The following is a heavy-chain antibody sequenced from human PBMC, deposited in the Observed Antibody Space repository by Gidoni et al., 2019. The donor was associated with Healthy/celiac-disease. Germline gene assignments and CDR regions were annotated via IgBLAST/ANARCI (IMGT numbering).Heavy chain of an antibody. CDR2: IYYSGST. CDR3: ATYHVAVAVAWYFDL. D-gene: IGHD6-19*01. CDR1: GGSVSSGSYY. Sequence: QVQLQESGPGLVKPSETLSLTCTVSGGSVSSGSYYWSWIRQPPGKGLEWIGYIYYSGSTNYNPSLKSRVTISVDTSKNQFSLKLSSVTAADTAVYYCATYHVAVAVAWYFDLWGRGTLVTVSS. J-gene: IGHJ2*01. V-gene: IGHV4-61*01.